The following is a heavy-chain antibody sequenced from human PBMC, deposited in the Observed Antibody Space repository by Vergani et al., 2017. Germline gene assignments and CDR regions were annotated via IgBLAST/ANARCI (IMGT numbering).Heavy chain of an antibody. V-gene: IGHV3-7*01. Sequence: EVQLVESWGGLVQPGGSLRLSCAASGFTFSSYWMSWVRQAPGKGLEWVANIKQDGSEKYYVDSVKGRFTISRDNAKNSLYLQMNSLRAEDTAVYYWARDIAVQLWFEAFDIWGQGTMVTVSS. D-gene: IGHD5-18*01. J-gene: IGHJ3*02. CDR1: GFTFSSYW. CDR2: IKQDGSEK. CDR3: ARDIAVQLWFEAFDI.